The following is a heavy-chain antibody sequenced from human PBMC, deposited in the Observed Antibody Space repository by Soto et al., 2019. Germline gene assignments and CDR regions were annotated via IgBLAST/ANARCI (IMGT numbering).Heavy chain of an antibody. CDR3: ARHRYRTQSNGVLTPFESFDM. CDR1: GVYISSYY. D-gene: IGHD2-21*02. CDR2: IYHTGST. V-gene: IGHV4-59*13. Sequence: SETLSLTCTFSGVYISSYYWSWLRQPPGKGLEWIGHIYHTGSTNYNPSLKSRLAMSLDTSSNQFSLILTSVTAADTAVYYCARHRYRTQSNGVLTPFESFDMWGQGTLVTVSS. J-gene: IGHJ3*02.